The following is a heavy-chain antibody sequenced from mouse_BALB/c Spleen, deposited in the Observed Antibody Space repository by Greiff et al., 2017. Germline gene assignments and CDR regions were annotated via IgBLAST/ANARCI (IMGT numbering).Heavy chain of an antibody. CDR3: ARDNYGSSLGMDY. CDR1: GFTFTDYY. D-gene: IGHD1-1*01. J-gene: IGHJ4*01. CDR2: IRNKANGYTT. Sequence: DVKLVESGGGLVQPGGSLRLSCATSGFTFTDYYMSWVRQPPGKALEWLGFIRNKANGYTTEYSASVKGRFTISRDNSQSILYLQMNTLRAEDSATYYCARDNYGSSLGMDYWGQGTSVTVSS. V-gene: IGHV7-3*02.